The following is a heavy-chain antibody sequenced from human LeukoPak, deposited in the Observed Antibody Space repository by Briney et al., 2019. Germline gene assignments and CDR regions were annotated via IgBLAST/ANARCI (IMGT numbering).Heavy chain of an antibody. CDR2: IIPIFGTA. V-gene: IGHV1-69*05. CDR1: GGTFISYA. D-gene: IGHD3-22*01. J-gene: IGHJ4*02. CDR3: ARDLVHRITMNSFRPQ. Sequence: SVKVSCKASGGTFISYAISWVRQAPGQGLEWMGRIIPIFGTANYAQKFQGRVTITTDESTSTAYMVLSSLRSEDTAVYYCARDLVHRITMNSFRPQWGQGTLVTVSS.